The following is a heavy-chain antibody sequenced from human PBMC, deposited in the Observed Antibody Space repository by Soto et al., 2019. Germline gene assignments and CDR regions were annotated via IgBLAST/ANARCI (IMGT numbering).Heavy chain of an antibody. D-gene: IGHD1-20*01. J-gene: IGHJ6*03. CDR3: ARGLPYNWNRLQFYYYYYMDV. CDR2: INHSGST. Sequence: SETLSLTCAVYGGSFSGYYSSWIRQPPGKGLEWIGEINHSGSTNYNPSLKSRVTISVDTSKNQFSLKLSSVTAADTAVYYCARGLPYNWNRLQFYYYYYMDVWGKGTTVTVSS. CDR1: GGSFSGYY. V-gene: IGHV4-34*01.